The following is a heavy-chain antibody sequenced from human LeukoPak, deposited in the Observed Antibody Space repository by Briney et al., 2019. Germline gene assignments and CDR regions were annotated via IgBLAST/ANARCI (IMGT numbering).Heavy chain of an antibody. D-gene: IGHD6-19*01. J-gene: IGHJ4*02. CDR1: GFTFSTYA. CDR3: AKGGSIAVAGTPLYY. Sequence: GGSLRLSCAASGFTFSTYAMTWVRQAPGKGLEWVSTISGSGGNTYYADSVKGRFTISRDNSKNTLYLQMNSLRAEDTAVYYCAKGGSIAVAGTPLYYWGQGTLVTVSS. CDR2: ISGSGGNT. V-gene: IGHV3-23*01.